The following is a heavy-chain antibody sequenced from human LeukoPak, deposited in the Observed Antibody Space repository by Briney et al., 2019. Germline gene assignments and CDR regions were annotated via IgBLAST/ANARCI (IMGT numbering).Heavy chain of an antibody. J-gene: IGHJ4*02. CDR1: GGPIDRHY. CDR2: VFYPGST. D-gene: IGHD6-13*01. V-gene: IGHV4-59*11. CDR3: ASRPAGSAWYGVFDY. Sequence: SETLSLTCTVSGGPIDRHYWSWIRQPPGKGLEWIGYVFYPGSTNYNPSLKSRVTMSLDTSRDQFSLRLTSVTAADTAIYYCASRPAGSAWYGVFDYWSQGTLVTVSS.